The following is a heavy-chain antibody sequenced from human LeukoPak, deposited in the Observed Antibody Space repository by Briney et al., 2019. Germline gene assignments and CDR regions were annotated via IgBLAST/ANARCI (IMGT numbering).Heavy chain of an antibody. CDR1: GFTFSSYA. Sequence: QPGRSLRLSCAASGFTFSSYAMHWVRQAPGKGLEWVAVISYDGSNKYYADSVKGRFTISRDNSKNTLYLQMSSLRDEDTAVYYCVRGGDYADYWGQGTLVTVSS. CDR2: ISYDGSNK. J-gene: IGHJ4*02. CDR3: VRGGDYADY. V-gene: IGHV3-30*14. D-gene: IGHD3-16*01.